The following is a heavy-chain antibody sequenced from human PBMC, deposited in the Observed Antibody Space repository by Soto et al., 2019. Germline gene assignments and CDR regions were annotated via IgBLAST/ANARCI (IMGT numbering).Heavy chain of an antibody. CDR2: VYWTGST. D-gene: IGHD2-8*01. CDR1: GDSITTKGYY. V-gene: IGHV4-39*01. CDR3: ARSHYTYGLLIDY. Sequence: PLETLSLTCSVSGDSITTKGYYWGWIRQPPGKGLQWIGNVYWTGSTFSHPSLTSRVFISVDTSKNEFSLRLTSVTAADTAVYYCARSHYTYGLLIDYWGPGTQVTVSS. J-gene: IGHJ4*02.